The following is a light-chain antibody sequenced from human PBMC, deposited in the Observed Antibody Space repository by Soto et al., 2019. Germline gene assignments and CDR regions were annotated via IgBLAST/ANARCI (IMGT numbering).Light chain of an antibody. CDR2: GAS. J-gene: IGKJ1*01. CDR3: QQYNNWPPWT. CDR1: QSVSSN. V-gene: IGKV3-15*01. Sequence: EIVLTQSPATLSSFPGDRVTLSCRASQSVSSNLAWYQQKPGQAPRLLIYGASTRATGIPARFSGSGSGTDFTLTISSLQSEDFAVYYCQQYNNWPPWTFGQGTKVDIK.